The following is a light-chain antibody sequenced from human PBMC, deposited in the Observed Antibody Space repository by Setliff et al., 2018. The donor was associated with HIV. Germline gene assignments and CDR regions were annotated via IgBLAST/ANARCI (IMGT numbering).Light chain of an antibody. J-gene: IGLJ1*01. V-gene: IGLV2-23*01. CDR3: CSNTGSNTYV. Sequence: QSALTQPASVSGSPGQSITISCTGTSGDVGRYNLVSWYQQQPGQPPKLMIYQASKRPSGVSNRFSGSKSGNTASLTISGLQAEDAADYYCCSNTGSNTYVFGTGTKVTVL. CDR2: QAS. CDR1: SGDVGRYNL.